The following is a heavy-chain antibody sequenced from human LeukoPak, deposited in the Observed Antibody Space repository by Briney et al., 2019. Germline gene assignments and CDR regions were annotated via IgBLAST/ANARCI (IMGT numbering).Heavy chain of an antibody. CDR3: ARASTLGTGDAH. Sequence: PGGSLRLSCAASGFTVSSNYMSWVRQAPGKGLEWVSVIYTGGSTSYADSVRGRFTISRDSSKNTLFLQMNSLRAEDTAVYYCARASTLGTGDAHWGQGTLVTVSS. V-gene: IGHV3-66*01. J-gene: IGHJ4*02. CDR2: IYTGGST. D-gene: IGHD7-27*01. CDR1: GFTVSSNY.